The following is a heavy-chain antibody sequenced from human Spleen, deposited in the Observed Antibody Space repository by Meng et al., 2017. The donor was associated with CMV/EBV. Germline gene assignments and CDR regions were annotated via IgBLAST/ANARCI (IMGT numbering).Heavy chain of an antibody. Sequence: AGDSNSGSNGWSWVRQPPGKGLEWIGEIYQSGSTTYNPSLESRVTISIDNSKNEFSLQLSSVTAADTAVYYCTRARSSSMISTWFDPWGQGTLVTVSS. J-gene: IGHJ5*02. V-gene: IGHV4-4*02. CDR1: GDSNSGSNG. CDR2: IYQSGST. CDR3: TRARSSSMISTWFDP. D-gene: IGHD6-13*01.